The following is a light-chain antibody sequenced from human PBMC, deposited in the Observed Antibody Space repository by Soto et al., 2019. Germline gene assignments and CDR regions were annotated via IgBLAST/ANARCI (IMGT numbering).Light chain of an antibody. CDR1: QSVSDY. CDR3: QQRRDWPRLT. J-gene: IGKJ4*01. CDR2: DTS. Sequence: DIVLTQSPATLSLSPGERATLSCKTSQSVSDYLAWFQQKPGQAPRLLIYDTSNRAPGAPARFSGSGYGTDFTLTISSLEPEDSAVYYCQQRRDWPRLTGGGGTKVEI. V-gene: IGKV3-11*01.